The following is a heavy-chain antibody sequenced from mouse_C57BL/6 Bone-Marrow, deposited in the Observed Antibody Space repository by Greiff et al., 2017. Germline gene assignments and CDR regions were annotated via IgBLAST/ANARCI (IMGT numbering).Heavy chain of an antibody. CDR1: GFTFSSYG. D-gene: IGHD1-1*01. Sequence: EVQLQQSGGDLVKPGGSLKLSCAASGFTFSSYGMSWVRQTPDKRLEWVATISSSGSYTYYPARVKGRVTISRDKAKSTLYLQMRSQQSEDSAMYCGASPLYYYNAMDYWGQGTSLTVSS. V-gene: IGHV5-6*01. J-gene: IGHJ4*01. CDR3: ASPLYYYNAMDY. CDR2: ISSSGSYT.